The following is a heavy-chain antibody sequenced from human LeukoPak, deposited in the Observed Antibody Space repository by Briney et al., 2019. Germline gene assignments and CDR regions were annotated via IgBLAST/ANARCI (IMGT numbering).Heavy chain of an antibody. D-gene: IGHD3-22*01. Sequence: PGGSLRLSCAASGFSFSNFWMHWVRQAPGKGLVCVSHISSDGSTTTYADSVKGRFTISRDNAENTLFLQMNSLRAEDTAVYYCARGSDSSGYYFEWFDPWGQGTLVTVSS. V-gene: IGHV3-74*01. CDR1: GFSFSNFW. J-gene: IGHJ5*02. CDR2: ISSDGSTT. CDR3: ARGSDSSGYYFEWFDP.